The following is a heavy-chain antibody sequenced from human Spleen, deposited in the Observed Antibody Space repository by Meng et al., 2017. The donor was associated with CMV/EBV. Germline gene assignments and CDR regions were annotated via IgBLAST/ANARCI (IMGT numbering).Heavy chain of an antibody. J-gene: IGHJ4*02. CDR1: GGTFSSYA. V-gene: IGHV1-69*12. CDR2: IIPIFGTA. Sequence: QGRRVQSGGGVKKPGSSVKVSCKASGGTFSSYAISWVRQAPGQGLEWMGGIIPIFGTANYAQKFQGRVTITADESTSTAYMELSSLRSEDTAVYYCARAGVGASLEDGVDYWGQGTLVTVSS. CDR3: ARAGVGASLEDGVDY. D-gene: IGHD1-26*01.